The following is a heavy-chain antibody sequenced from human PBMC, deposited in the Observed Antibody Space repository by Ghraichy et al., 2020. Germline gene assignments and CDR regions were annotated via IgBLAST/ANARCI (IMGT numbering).Heavy chain of an antibody. V-gene: IGHV3-21*01. J-gene: IGHJ6*02. CDR3: ARELVVTANSLFYYYYGMDV. Sequence: GGSLRLSCAASGFTFSSYSMNWVRQAPGKGLEWVSSISSSSSYIYYADSVKGRFTISRDNAKNSLYLQMNSLRAEDTAVYYCARELVVTANSLFYYYYGMDVWGQGTTVTVSS. D-gene: IGHD2-21*02. CDR2: ISSSSSYI. CDR1: GFTFSSYS.